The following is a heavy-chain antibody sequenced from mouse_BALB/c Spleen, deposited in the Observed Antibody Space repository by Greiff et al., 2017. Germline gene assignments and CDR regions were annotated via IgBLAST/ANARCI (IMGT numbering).Heavy chain of an antibody. D-gene: IGHD2-4*01. V-gene: IGHV5-6-5*01. Sequence: DVKLVESGGGLVKPGGSLKLSCAASGFTFSSYAMSWVRQTPEKRLEWVASISSGGSTYYPDSVKGRFTISRDNARNILYLQMSSLRSEDTAMYYCARRFYDYDYAMDYWGQGTSVTVSS. CDR1: GFTFSSYA. CDR3: ARRFYDYDYAMDY. J-gene: IGHJ4*01. CDR2: ISSGGST.